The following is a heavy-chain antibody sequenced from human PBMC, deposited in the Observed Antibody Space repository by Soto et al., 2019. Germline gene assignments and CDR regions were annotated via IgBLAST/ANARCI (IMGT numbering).Heavy chain of an antibody. CDR3: ARDRPPASKSYYGMDV. D-gene: IGHD2-2*01. J-gene: IGHJ6*02. CDR2: IYYSGST. CDR1: GGSISSGGYY. V-gene: IGHV4-31*03. Sequence: QVQLQESGPGLVKPSQTLSLTCTVSGGSISSGGYYWSWIRQHPGKGLEWIGYIYYSGSTYYNPSLKSRVTISVDTSKNQSSLKLSSVTAADTAVYYCARDRPPASKSYYGMDVWGQGTTVTVSS.